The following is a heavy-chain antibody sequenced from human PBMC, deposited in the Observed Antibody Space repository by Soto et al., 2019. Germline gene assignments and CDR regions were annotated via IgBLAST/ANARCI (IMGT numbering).Heavy chain of an antibody. V-gene: IGHV1-18*01. CDR3: ARTEGRSTRGEY. CDR2: ISTYNGDT. D-gene: IGHD2-8*01. Sequence: QVQLVQSGAEVKKPGASVRVSCKASGYSFTTYGVTWVRQAPGQGLEWMGWISTYNGDTRVAQQHQGRVTLTTDKSTNAAHMELRRLRSDDTAIYYCARTEGRSTRGEYWGQGTLVTVSS. CDR1: GYSFTTYG. J-gene: IGHJ4*02.